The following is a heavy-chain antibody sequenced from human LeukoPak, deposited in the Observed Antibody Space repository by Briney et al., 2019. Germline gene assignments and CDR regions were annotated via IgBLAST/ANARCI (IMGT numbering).Heavy chain of an antibody. D-gene: IGHD7-27*01. J-gene: IGHJ3*02. Sequence: SETLSLTCTVSGGSISSYYWSWIRQPPGKGLEWIGYIYHSGSTNYNPSLKSRVTISVDTSKNQFSLKLSSVTAADTAVYYCASEILGYDAFDIWGQGTMVTVSS. CDR1: GGSISSYY. CDR3: ASEILGYDAFDI. V-gene: IGHV4-59*08. CDR2: IYHSGST.